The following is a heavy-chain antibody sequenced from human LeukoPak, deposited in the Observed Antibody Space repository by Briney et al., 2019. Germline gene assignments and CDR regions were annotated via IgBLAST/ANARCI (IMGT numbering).Heavy chain of an antibody. CDR1: GYTFTGYY. CDR3: ARGGLGYCSSTSCLNWDY. V-gene: IGHV1-2*02. Sequence: ASVKVSCKASGYTFTGYYMHWVRQAPGQGLEWMGWINPNSGGTNYAQKFQGRVTMTRDTSISTAYMELSRLRSDDTAVYYCARGGLGYCSSTSCLNWDYWGQGTLVTVSS. CDR2: INPNSGGT. D-gene: IGHD2-2*01. J-gene: IGHJ4*02.